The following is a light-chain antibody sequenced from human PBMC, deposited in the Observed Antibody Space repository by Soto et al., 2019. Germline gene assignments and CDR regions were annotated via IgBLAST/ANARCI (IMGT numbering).Light chain of an antibody. CDR2: DAS. CDR1: QSVSNY. CDR3: QQRSNWPPVT. Sequence: EIVLTQSPATLSLSPVERATLSCMASQSVSNYLAWYQQKPGQAPRLLIYDASNRASGIPARFSGSGSGTDFTLTISSLDPEDFAVYYCQQRSNWPPVTFGQGTRLENK. V-gene: IGKV3-11*01. J-gene: IGKJ5*01.